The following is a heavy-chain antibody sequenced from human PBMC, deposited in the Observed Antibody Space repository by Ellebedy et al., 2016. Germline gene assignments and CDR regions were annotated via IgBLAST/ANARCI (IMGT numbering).Heavy chain of an antibody. CDR1: GYSFTNYW. J-gene: IGHJ4*02. CDR3: ARGTSVTNLDS. Sequence: GESLKISCKGSGYSFTNYWIGWVRQMPGKGLEWMAIIYPGDSDTRYSPSFQGQVTISADKSISTAYVQWSSLKASDIAMYYCARGTSVTNLDSWGQGTLVTVSS. D-gene: IGHD4-11*01. V-gene: IGHV5-51*01. CDR2: IYPGDSDT.